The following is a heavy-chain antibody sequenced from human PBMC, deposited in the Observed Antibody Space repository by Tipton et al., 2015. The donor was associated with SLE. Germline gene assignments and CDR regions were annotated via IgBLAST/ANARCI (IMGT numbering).Heavy chain of an antibody. CDR3: ARAAYSGSSVEY. CDR2: VYHTETT. CDR1: GGSISSDYYF. J-gene: IGHJ4*02. D-gene: IGHD1-26*01. V-gene: IGHV4-61*01. Sequence: TLSLTCTVFGGSISSDYYFWTWIRQPPGKGLEWIGYVYHTETTNYNPSLKTRVTISVDTSKNQFSLQLSSVTAADTAVYYCARAAYSGSSVEYWGQGTLVSVSS.